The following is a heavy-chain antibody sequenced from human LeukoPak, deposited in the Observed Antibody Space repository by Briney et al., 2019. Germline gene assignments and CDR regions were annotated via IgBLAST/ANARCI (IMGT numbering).Heavy chain of an antibody. V-gene: IGHV4-59*03. D-gene: IGHD3-22*01. J-gene: IGHJ4*02. CDR3: AGSTYDTSGRDY. CDR1: GGSISSYY. CDR2: IYYSGST. Sequence: SETLSLTCTVSGGSISSYYWSWIRQPPGKGLEWIGYIYYSGSTNYNPSLKSRVTISVDTSKNQFSLKLSSVTATDTAVYYCAGSTYDTSGRDYWGPGTLVTVST.